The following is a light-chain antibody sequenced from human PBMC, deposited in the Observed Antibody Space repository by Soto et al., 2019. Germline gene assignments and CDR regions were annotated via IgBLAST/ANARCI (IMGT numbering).Light chain of an antibody. V-gene: IGKV1-33*01. CDR1: QDISNY. CDR3: QQYDNLPPFT. CDR2: DAS. J-gene: IGKJ3*01. Sequence: DIQMTQSPSSLSASVGDRVTITCQASQDISNYLNWYQQKPGKAPKLLIYDASNLATGVPSRFSGSGSATDFTFTISSLQPEDIATYYCQQYDNLPPFTFGPGTKVDIK.